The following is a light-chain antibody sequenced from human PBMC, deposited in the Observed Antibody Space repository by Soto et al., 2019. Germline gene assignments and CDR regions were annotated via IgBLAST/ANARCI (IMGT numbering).Light chain of an antibody. CDR2: KAS. V-gene: IGKV1-5*03. Sequence: DIQMTQSPSTLSASVGDRVTITCRASQSISSWLAWYQQKPGKDPKLLIYKASSLESGVPSRFSGGGSGTEFTLTISSLQPDDFATNYCQQYNSYSPSTFGQGTKVEIK. J-gene: IGKJ1*01. CDR3: QQYNSYSPST. CDR1: QSISSW.